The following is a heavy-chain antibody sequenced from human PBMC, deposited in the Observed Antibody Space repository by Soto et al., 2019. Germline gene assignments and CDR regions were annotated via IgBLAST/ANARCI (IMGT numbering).Heavy chain of an antibody. Sequence: QVQLQESGPGLVKPSETLSLTCTVSGGSISSYYWSWIRQPPGKGLEWIGYIYYSGRTNYNPSLHSRVTLPVDPSKNQFSLKLSSVTAADTAVYSCARRFGELDAVDIWGRGTMVTVSS. V-gene: IGHV4-59*12. J-gene: IGHJ3*02. CDR2: IYYSGRT. D-gene: IGHD3-10*01. CDR3: ARRFGELDAVDI. CDR1: GGSISSYY.